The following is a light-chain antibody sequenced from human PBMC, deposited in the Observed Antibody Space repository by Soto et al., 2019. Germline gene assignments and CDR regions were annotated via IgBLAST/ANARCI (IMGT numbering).Light chain of an antibody. Sequence: EVVLTQSQGTLSVSPGERVSLSCRASQSIYDKLAWYQQKPGQTPRLLIYDASTRATGISGSFSGSGSGTEFTLTISSLQSEDFAVYYCQQYNRWPLTFGGGTRWIS. J-gene: IGKJ4*01. CDR2: DAS. CDR1: QSIYDK. V-gene: IGKV3-15*01. CDR3: QQYNRWPLT.